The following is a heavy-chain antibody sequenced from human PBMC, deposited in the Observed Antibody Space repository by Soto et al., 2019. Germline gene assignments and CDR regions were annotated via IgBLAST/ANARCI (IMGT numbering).Heavy chain of an antibody. CDR3: ARDRLVPAAIKTYYYYYMDV. V-gene: IGHV3-21*01. CDR1: GFTFSSYS. Sequence: GGSLRLSCAASGFTFSSYSMNWVRQAPGKGLEWVSSISSSSSYIYYADSVKGRFTISRDNAKNSLYLQMNSLRAEDTAVYYCARDRLVPAAIKTYYYYYMDVWGKGTTVTVSS. CDR2: ISSSSSYI. J-gene: IGHJ6*03. D-gene: IGHD2-2*02.